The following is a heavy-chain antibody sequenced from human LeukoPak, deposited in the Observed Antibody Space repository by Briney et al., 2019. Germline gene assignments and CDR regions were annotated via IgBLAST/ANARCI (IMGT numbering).Heavy chain of an antibody. D-gene: IGHD3-3*02. CDR2: ISYNGDGT. V-gene: IGHV3-64*01. J-gene: IGHJ6*03. CDR1: GFSFSKFA. Sequence: GGSLRLSCAASGFSFSKFATHWVRQAPGRGLESVSGISYNGDGTYYANSVKGRFTISRDNSKKTLYLQVGSLRVEDMGVYYCARGHFWSGYTYQDYFYYMDVWGKGTAVTVSS. CDR3: ARGHFWSGYTYQDYFYYMDV.